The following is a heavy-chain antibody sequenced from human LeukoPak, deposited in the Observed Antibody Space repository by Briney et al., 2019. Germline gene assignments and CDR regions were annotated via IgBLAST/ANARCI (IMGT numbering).Heavy chain of an antibody. Sequence: PSETLSLTCTVSGYSISSTYYWGWIRQPPGEGLEWIGYIYYSGSTNYNPSLKSRVTISVDTSKNQFSLKLSSVTAADTAVYYCARGNYYDSSGYPDAFDIWGQGTMVTVSS. CDR1: GYSISSTYY. V-gene: IGHV4-61*01. J-gene: IGHJ3*02. CDR3: ARGNYYDSSGYPDAFDI. D-gene: IGHD3-22*01. CDR2: IYYSGST.